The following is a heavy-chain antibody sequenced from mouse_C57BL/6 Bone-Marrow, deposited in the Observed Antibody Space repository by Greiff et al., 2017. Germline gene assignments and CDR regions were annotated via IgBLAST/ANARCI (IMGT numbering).Heavy chain of an antibody. CDR1: GFNIKDSY. Sequence: EVMLVESGAELVKPGASVKLSCTASGFNIKDSYMHWVKQRTEQGLEWIGRIDPEDGETKYAPKFQGKATITADTSSNTAYLQLSSLTSEDTAVYYCARSALIDSSGYWFAYWGQGTLVTVSA. D-gene: IGHD3-2*02. CDR3: ARSALIDSSGYWFAY. V-gene: IGHV14-2*01. J-gene: IGHJ3*01. CDR2: IDPEDGET.